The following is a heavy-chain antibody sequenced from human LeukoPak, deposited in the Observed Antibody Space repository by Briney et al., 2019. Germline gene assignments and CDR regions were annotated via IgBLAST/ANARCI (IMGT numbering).Heavy chain of an antibody. CDR3: ARDGGYCSGGSCYKYYYYYGMDV. V-gene: IGHV1-46*01. J-gene: IGHJ6*02. CDR1: GYTFTSYY. Sequence: ASVKVSCKASGYTFTSYYMHWVRQAPGQGLEWMGIINPSGGSTSYAQKFQGRVTITADESTSTAYMELSSLRSEDTAVYYCARDGGYCSGGSCYKYYYYYGMDVWGQGTTVTVSS. CDR2: INPSGGST. D-gene: IGHD2-15*01.